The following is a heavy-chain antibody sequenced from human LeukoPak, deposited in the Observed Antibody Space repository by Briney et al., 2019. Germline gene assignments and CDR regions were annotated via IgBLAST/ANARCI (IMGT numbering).Heavy chain of an antibody. CDR1: GFTFSDYY. D-gene: IGHD6-13*01. CDR2: ISSSGSTI. V-gene: IGHV3-11*01. J-gene: IGHJ4*02. Sequence: GGSLRLSCAASGFTFSDYYMSWIRQAPGKGLEWVSYISSSGSTIYYADSVKGRFTISRDNAKNSLYLQMNSPRAEDTAVYYCARDLAISSWADYWGQGTLVTVSS. CDR3: ARDLAISSWADY.